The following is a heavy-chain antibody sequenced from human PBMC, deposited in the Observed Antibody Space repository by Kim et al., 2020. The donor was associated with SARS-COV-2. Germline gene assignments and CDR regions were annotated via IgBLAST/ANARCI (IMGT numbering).Heavy chain of an antibody. D-gene: IGHD1-26*01. V-gene: IGHV3-21*01. CDR2: ISSSSSYI. J-gene: IGHJ5*02. CDR1: GFTFSSYS. Sequence: GGSLRLSCAASGFTFSSYSMNWVRQAPGKGLEWVSSISSSSSYIYYADSVKGRFTIFRDNAKNSLYLQMNSLRAEDTAVYYCAPLGPLVGASSGDWFDPGAREPWSPSPQ. CDR3: APLGPLVGASSGDWFDP.